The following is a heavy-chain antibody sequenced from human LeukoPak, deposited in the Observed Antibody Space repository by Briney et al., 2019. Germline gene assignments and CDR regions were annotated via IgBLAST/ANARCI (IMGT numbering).Heavy chain of an antibody. D-gene: IGHD3-9*01. CDR1: GFTFSSYS. CDR3: ARDRDDILTGYYL. Sequence: GGSLRLSCAASGFTFSSYSMNWVRQAPGKGLGGGSSISSSSSYIYYADSVKGRFTISRDNAKNSLYLQMNSLRAEDTAVYYCARDRDDILTGYYLWGQGTLVTVSS. CDR2: ISSSSSYI. V-gene: IGHV3-21*01. J-gene: IGHJ4*02.